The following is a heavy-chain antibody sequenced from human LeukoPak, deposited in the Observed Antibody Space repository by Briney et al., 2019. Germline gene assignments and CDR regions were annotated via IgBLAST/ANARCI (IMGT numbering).Heavy chain of an antibody. Sequence: PGGSLRLSCAASGFTFSSYAMHWVRQAPGKGLEWVAVISYDGSNKYYADSVKGRFTISRDNSKNTLYLQMNSLRAEDTAVYYCARAWGYYYGSGSFYYWGQGTLVTVSS. CDR1: GFTFSSYA. J-gene: IGHJ4*02. CDR3: ARAWGYYYGSGSFYY. D-gene: IGHD3-10*01. V-gene: IGHV3-30-3*01. CDR2: ISYDGSNK.